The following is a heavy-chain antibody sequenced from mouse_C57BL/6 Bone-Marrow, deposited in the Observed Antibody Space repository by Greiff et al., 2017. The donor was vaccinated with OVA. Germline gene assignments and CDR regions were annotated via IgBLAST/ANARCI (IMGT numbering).Heavy chain of an antibody. CDR1: GYTFTSYW. Sequence: VQLQQPGAELVKPGASVKMSCKASGYTFTSYWITWVKQRPGQGLEWIGDIYPGSGSTNYNEKFKSKSTLTVDTSSSTAYMQHSSLTSEDSAVYYCAIYDGYAMDYWCQGTSVTVSS. J-gene: IGHJ4*01. CDR3: AIYDGYAMDY. V-gene: IGHV1-55*01. D-gene: IGHD2-12*01. CDR2: IYPGSGST.